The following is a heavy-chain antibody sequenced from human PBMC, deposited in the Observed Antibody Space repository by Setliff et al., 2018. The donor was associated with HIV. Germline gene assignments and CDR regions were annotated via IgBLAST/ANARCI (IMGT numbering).Heavy chain of an antibody. D-gene: IGHD3-9*01. J-gene: IGHJ4*02. V-gene: IGHV3-23*01. Sequence: PGGSLRLSCAASGFTLSDYYMSWIRQAPGKGLEWVSGIKGSGDTAYYADSVKGRFTISRDNSKNTLYLQMNSLRAEDTAVYFCAKNDDILTGFANWGQGTLVTVSS. CDR1: GFTLSDYY. CDR2: IKGSGDTA. CDR3: AKNDDILTGFAN.